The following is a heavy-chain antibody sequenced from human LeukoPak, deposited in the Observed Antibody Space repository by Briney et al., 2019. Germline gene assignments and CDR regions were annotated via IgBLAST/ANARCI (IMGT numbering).Heavy chain of an antibody. V-gene: IGHV3-30*03. CDR1: GFTFSSYG. D-gene: IGHD3-9*01. CDR2: ISYDGSNK. Sequence: PGGSLRLSCAASGFTFSSYGMHWVRQAPGKGLEWVAVISYDGSNKYYADSVKGRFTISRDNSKNTLYLQMNSLRAEDTAVYYCARANYDILTGYFAGEGTWFDPWGQGTRVTVSS. CDR3: ARANYDILTGYFAGEGTWFDP. J-gene: IGHJ5*02.